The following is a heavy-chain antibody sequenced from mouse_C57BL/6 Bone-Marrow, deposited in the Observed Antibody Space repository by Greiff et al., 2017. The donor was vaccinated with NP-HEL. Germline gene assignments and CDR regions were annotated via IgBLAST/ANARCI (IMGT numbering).Heavy chain of an antibody. V-gene: IGHV1-34*01. CDR2: IYPNNGGN. J-gene: IGHJ2*01. CDR1: GYTFTDYY. CDR3: ARCTDYEREFDY. Sequence: EVQVVESGPELVKPGASVKMSCKASGYTFTDYYMHWAKQSHGKSLEWIGYIYPNNGGNGYNQKFKGKATLTVDKSSSTAYMELRSLTSEDSAVYYCARCTDYEREFDYWGQGTTLTVSS. D-gene: IGHD2-4*01.